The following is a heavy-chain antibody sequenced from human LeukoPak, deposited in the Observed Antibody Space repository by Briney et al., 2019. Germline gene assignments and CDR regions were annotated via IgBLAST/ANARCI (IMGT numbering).Heavy chain of an antibody. V-gene: IGHV1-69*01. CDR3: ARDLGYCSGGSCYDRTNDAFDI. CDR2: IIPIFGTA. D-gene: IGHD2-15*01. J-gene: IGHJ3*02. Sequence: SVKVSCKASGGTFSSYAISWVRQAPGQGLEWMGGIIPIFGTANYAQKFQGRVTITADESTSTAYMELSSLRSEDTAVYYCARDLGYCSGGSCYDRTNDAFDIWGQGTMVTVSS. CDR1: GGTFSSYA.